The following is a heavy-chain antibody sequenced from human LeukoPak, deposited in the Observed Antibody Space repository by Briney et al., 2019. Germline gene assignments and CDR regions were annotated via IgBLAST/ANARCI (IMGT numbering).Heavy chain of an antibody. J-gene: IGHJ4*02. V-gene: IGHV1-18*01. CDR2: ISAHNGNT. Sequence: ASVKVSCKASGYSFTSYGISWVRQAPGQGLEWMGWISAHNGNTKYAQEVQGRVTMTTDTSTSTAYMELRSLRSDDTAGYYCARESQSSSWYSYWGQGTLVTVSS. D-gene: IGHD6-13*01. CDR1: GYSFTSYG. CDR3: ARESQSSSWYSY.